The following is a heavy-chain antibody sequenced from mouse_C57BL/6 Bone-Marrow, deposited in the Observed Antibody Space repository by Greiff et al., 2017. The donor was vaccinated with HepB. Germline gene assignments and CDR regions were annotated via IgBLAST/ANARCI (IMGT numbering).Heavy chain of an antibody. V-gene: IGHV1-39*01. Sequence: EVQLQQSGPELVKPGASVKISCKASGYSFTDYYMNWVKQSHGKSLEWIGGINPNYGTTNYNQKFKGKATLTVDTSSSTAYMQLSSLTSEDSAVYYCTRAKAGWYNYYFDYWGQGTTLTVSS. CDR2: INPNYGTT. CDR3: TRAKAGWYNYYFDY. CDR1: GYSFTDYY. J-gene: IGHJ2*01. D-gene: IGHD1-1*02.